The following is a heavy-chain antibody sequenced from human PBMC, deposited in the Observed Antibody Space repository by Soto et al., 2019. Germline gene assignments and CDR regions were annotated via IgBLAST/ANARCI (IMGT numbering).Heavy chain of an antibody. J-gene: IGHJ4*02. CDR3: TTARYYDSSGYLKSDY. V-gene: IGHV3-15*07. CDR1: SVSNAW. CDR2: IKSKTDGGTT. Sequence: SVSNAWMNWVRQAPGKGLEWVGRIKSKTDGGTTDYAAPVKGRFTISRDDSKNTLYLQMNSLKTEDTAVYYCTTARYYDSSGYLKSDYWGQGTLVPVSS. D-gene: IGHD3-22*01.